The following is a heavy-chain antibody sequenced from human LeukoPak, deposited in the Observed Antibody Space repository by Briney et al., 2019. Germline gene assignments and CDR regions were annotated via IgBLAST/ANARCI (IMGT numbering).Heavy chain of an antibody. CDR1: GGTFSSYA. J-gene: IGHJ2*01. CDR3: AKESWGTAAYRSRYFGL. D-gene: IGHD1-1*01. Sequence: SVKVSCKASGGTFSSYAISWVRQAPGQGLEWMGRIIPIFGTANYAQKFQGRVTITTDESTSTAYMELSSLRSEDTAVYYCAKESWGTAAYRSRYFGLWGRGTLVTVSS. CDR2: IIPIFGTA. V-gene: IGHV1-69*05.